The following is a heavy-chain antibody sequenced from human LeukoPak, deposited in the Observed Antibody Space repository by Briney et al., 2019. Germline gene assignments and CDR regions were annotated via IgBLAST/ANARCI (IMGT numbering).Heavy chain of an antibody. D-gene: IGHD3-10*01. J-gene: IGHJ4*01. V-gene: IGHV3-30*02. CDR3: AKDLGAYYYRSVLDD. Sequence: PGGSLRLSCAASRFTFSNSAMHWARQAPTKGLGWVAFIRSDGNKKYYADSVKGRFTISRDTSKNTLYLEMSSLRLDDTAVYYCAKDLGAYYYRSVLDDWGRRTRVTVSS. CDR2: IRSDGNKK. CDR1: RFTFSNSA.